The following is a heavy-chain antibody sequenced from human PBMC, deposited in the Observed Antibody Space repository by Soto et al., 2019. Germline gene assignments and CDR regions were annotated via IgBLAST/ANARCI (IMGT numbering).Heavy chain of an antibody. Sequence: RLSGGASRFTFSSYTMSWVRQAPGKGLEWVSSISASGGNTYYADSVKGRLTISRDNSKNTLYLQMNSLRAEDTAVYYCAKDRGGFAGAWDYFDXWGQVTVVTVSX. CDR3: AKDRGGFAGAWDYFDX. D-gene: IGHD3-10*01. V-gene: IGHV3-23*01. CDR2: ISASGGNT. CDR1: RFTFSSYT. J-gene: IGHJ4*02.